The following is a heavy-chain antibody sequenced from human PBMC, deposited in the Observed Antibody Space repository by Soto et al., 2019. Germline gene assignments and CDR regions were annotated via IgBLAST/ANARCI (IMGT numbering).Heavy chain of an antibody. CDR3: AKGTYYYGSAPYYFDY. CDR2: ISGSGGDT. D-gene: IGHD3-10*01. CDR1: GFTFSSYA. V-gene: IGHV3-23*01. Sequence: PGGSLRLSCAASGFTFSSYAMTWVRQTPEKGLEWVSGISGSGGDTYYADSVKGRFTISRDNSKNTLYLQMNSLRAEDTAVYYCAKGTYYYGSAPYYFDYWGQGTLVTVSS. J-gene: IGHJ4*02.